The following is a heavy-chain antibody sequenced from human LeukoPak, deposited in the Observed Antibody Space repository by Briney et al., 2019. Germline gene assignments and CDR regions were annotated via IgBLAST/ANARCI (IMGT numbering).Heavy chain of an antibody. CDR3: AELGITMIGGV. V-gene: IGHV3-21*01. CDR2: INNSSSYI. D-gene: IGHD3-10*02. Sequence: GGSLRLSCAASGFTFSSYWMSWVRQAPGKGLEWVSSINNSSSYIYYADSVKGRFTISRDNAKNSLYLQMNSLRAEDTAVYYCAELGITMIGGVWGKGTTVTISS. J-gene: IGHJ6*04. CDR1: GFTFSSYW.